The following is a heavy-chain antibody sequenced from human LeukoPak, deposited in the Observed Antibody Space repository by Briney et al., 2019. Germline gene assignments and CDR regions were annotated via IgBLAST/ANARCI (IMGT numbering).Heavy chain of an antibody. Sequence: GRSLRLSCAASGFTFSSYAMHWVRQAPGKGLEGVAVISYDGSNKYYADSVKGRFTISRDNFKNTLYLQMNSLRAEATAVYYCARWGYDCWSGLDYWGQGTLVTVSS. D-gene: IGHD3-3*01. CDR3: ARWGYDCWSGLDY. CDR1: GFTFSSYA. CDR2: ISYDGSNK. V-gene: IGHV3-30*14. J-gene: IGHJ4*02.